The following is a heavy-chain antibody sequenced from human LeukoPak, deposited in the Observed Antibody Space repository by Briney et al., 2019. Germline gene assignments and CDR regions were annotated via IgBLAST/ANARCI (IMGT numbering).Heavy chain of an antibody. CDR2: ISGSGDNT. CDR3: AKGSYCDSSGSFYFDH. CDR1: GFTFGSYA. J-gene: IGHJ4*02. V-gene: IGHV3-23*01. Sequence: GGSLRLSCAASGFTFGSYAMSWVRQAPGKGLEWVSGISGSGDNTYYADSVKGRFTISRDNSKNTLYVQVNSLGTEDTAAYYCAKGSYCDSSGSFYFDHWGQGTLVTVSS. D-gene: IGHD3-22*01.